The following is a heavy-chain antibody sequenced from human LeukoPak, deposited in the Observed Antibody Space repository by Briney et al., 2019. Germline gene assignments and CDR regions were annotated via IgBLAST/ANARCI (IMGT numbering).Heavy chain of an antibody. CDR1: GGSISSYY. J-gene: IGHJ6*03. D-gene: IGHD2-21*02. CDR2: IYYSGST. V-gene: IGHV4-59*01. CDR3: ARGGTAFGFYYYYMDV. Sequence: SETLSLTCTVSGGSISSYYWSWIRQPPGKGLEWIGYIYYSGSTNYNPSLKSRVTISVDTSKNQFSLKLSSVTAADTAVYYCARGGTAFGFYYYYMDVWGKGTTVTVSS.